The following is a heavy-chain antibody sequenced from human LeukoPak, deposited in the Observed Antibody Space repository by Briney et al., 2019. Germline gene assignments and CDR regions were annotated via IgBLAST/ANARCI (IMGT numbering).Heavy chain of an antibody. D-gene: IGHD6-13*01. J-gene: IGHJ4*02. Sequence: SETLSLTCTVSGGSISSGGYYWSWIRQPPGKGLEWIGYIYHSGSTYYNPSLKSRVTISVDRSKNQFSLKLSSVTAADTAVYYCARIEAYSSRGRTFDYWGQGTLVTVSS. CDR2: IYHSGST. CDR3: ARIEAYSSRGRTFDY. V-gene: IGHV4-30-2*01. CDR1: GGSISSGGYY.